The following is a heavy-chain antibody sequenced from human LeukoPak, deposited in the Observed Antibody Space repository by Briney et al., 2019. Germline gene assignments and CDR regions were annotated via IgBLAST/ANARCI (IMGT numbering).Heavy chain of an antibody. V-gene: IGHV4-34*01. CDR2: INHSGST. CDR3: ARVGNYYGSGSYYTTRYYFDY. D-gene: IGHD3-10*01. J-gene: IGHJ4*02. CDR1: GGSFSGYY. Sequence: SETLSLTCAVYGGSFSGYYWSWIRQPPGKGLEWIGEINHSGSTNYNPSLKSRVTISVDTSKNQFSLKLSSVTAADTAVYYCARVGNYYGSGSYYTTRYYFDYWGQRTLVTVSS.